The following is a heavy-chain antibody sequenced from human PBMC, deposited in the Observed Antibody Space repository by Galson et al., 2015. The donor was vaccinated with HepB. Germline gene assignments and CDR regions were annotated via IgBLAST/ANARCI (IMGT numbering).Heavy chain of an antibody. CDR2: IWYDGSNK. CDR1: GFTFSSYG. CDR3: AREIGGVRFLDGFDI. Sequence: SLRLSCAASGFTFSSYGMHWVRQAPGKGLEWVAVIWYDGSNKYYADSVKGRFTISRDNSKNTLYLQMNSLRAEDTAVYYCAREIGGVRFLDGFDIWGQGTMVTVSS. D-gene: IGHD3-3*01. V-gene: IGHV3-33*01. J-gene: IGHJ3*02.